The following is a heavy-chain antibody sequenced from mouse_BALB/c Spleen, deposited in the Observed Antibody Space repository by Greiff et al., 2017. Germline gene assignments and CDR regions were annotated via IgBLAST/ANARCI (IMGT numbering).Heavy chain of an antibody. J-gene: IGHJ2*01. CDR1: GFTFSSYA. CDR2: ISSGGST. Sequence: EVMLVESGGGLVKPGGSLKLSCAASGFTFSSYAMSWVRQTPEKRLEWVASISSGGSTYYPDSVKGRFTISRDNARNILYLQMSSLRSEDTAMYYCARGRYDYDGAFDYWGQGTTLTVSS. V-gene: IGHV5-6-5*01. D-gene: IGHD2-4*01. CDR3: ARGRYDYDGAFDY.